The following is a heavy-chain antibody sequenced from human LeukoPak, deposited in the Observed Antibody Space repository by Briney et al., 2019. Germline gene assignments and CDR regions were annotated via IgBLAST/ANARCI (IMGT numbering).Heavy chain of an antibody. CDR3: AREGRGDCSGGSCHSLDY. Sequence: SSETLSLTCTVSGGSISSYYWSWIRQPPGKGLEWIGYIYYSGSTNYNPSLKSRVTISVDTSKNQFSLKLSSVTAADTAVYYCAREGRGDCSGGSCHSLDYWGQGTLVTVSP. CDR2: IYYSGST. J-gene: IGHJ4*02. CDR1: GGSISSYY. V-gene: IGHV4-59*01. D-gene: IGHD2-15*01.